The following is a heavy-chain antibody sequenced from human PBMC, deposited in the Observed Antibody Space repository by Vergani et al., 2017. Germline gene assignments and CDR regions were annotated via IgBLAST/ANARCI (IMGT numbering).Heavy chain of an antibody. J-gene: IGHJ4*02. CDR2: IYYSGST. Sequence: QVQLQESGPGLVKPSETLSLTCTVSGGSISSYYWSWIRQPPGKGLEWIGYIYYSGSTNYNPSLKSRVTISVDTSKNQFSLKLSSVTAADTAVYYCARDSIVGATRVFDYWGQGTLVTVSS. D-gene: IGHD1-26*01. V-gene: IGHV4-59*01. CDR3: ARDSIVGATRVFDY. CDR1: GGSISSYY.